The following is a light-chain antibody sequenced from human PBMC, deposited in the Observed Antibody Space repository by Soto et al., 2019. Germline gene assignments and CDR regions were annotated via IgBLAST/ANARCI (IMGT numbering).Light chain of an antibody. J-gene: IGLJ1*01. Sequence: QSVLTQPASVSGSPGQSVTISSTGPRXDIGDSNFISWYQHSPGKAPRLLIYEVNNRPSGVSRRFSGSKAGNTASLTISGLLDDDEADYFCASFRSGTILVLGSGTKVTVL. V-gene: IGLV2-14*01. CDR1: RXDIGDSNF. CDR2: EVN. CDR3: ASFRSGTILV.